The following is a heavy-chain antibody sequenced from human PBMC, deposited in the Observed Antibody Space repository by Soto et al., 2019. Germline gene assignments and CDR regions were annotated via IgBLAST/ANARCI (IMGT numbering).Heavy chain of an antibody. CDR1: GFTFTSYG. D-gene: IGHD6-19*01. V-gene: IGHV3-30*18. Sequence: QVQLEECGGGVVQPGRSLRLSCKASGFTFTSYGMHWVRQAPGKGLEWVALISYDGSDKLYADSVEGRFTISRDNSKNTVYLQMNSLRIEDTAMYHCGKFSDIEVPGMGDWFDPWGQGTLVTVTS. J-gene: IGHJ5*02. CDR3: GKFSDIEVPGMGDWFDP. CDR2: ISYDGSDK.